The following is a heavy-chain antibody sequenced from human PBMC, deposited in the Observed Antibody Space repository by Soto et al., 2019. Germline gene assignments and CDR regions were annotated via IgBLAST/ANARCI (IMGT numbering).Heavy chain of an antibody. CDR2: IIPIFGTA. V-gene: IGHV1-69*13. CDR1: GGTFSSYA. J-gene: IGHJ4*02. D-gene: IGHD4-17*01. Sequence: GASVKVSCKASGGTFSSYAISWLRQAPGQGLEWMGGIIPIFGTANYAQKFQGRVTITADESTSTAYMELSSLRSEDTAVYYCARELLGGYGGKSDYWGQGTLVTVSS. CDR3: ARELLGGYGGKSDY.